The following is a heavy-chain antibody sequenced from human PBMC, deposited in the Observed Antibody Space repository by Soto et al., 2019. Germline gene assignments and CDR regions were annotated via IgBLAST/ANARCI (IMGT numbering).Heavy chain of an antibody. CDR1: GFTFSSYA. V-gene: IGHV3-23*01. CDR2: ISGSGGST. Sequence: GGSLRLSCAASGFTFSSYAMSWVRQAPGKGLEWVSAISGSGGSTYYADSVKGRFTISRANSKNTLYLQMNSLRAEDTAVYYCAKSLGLMVRGVPFDYWGQGTLVTVSS. D-gene: IGHD3-10*01. J-gene: IGHJ4*02. CDR3: AKSLGLMVRGVPFDY.